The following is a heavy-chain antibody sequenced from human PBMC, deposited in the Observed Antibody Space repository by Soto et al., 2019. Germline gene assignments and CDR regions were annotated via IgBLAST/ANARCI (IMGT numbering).Heavy chain of an antibody. Sequence: SETLSLTCAVYGGSFSGYYWSWIRQPPGKGLEWIGEINHSGSTNYNPSLKSRVTISVDTSKNQFSLKLSSVTAADTAVYYCARSFNYDFWSGYYFWGQGTLVTVSS. D-gene: IGHD3-3*01. J-gene: IGHJ4*02. CDR2: INHSGST. CDR1: GGSFSGYY. CDR3: ARSFNYDFWSGYYF. V-gene: IGHV4-34*01.